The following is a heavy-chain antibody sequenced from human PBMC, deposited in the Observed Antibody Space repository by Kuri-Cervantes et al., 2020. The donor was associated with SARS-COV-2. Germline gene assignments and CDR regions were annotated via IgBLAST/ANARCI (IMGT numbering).Heavy chain of an antibody. CDR1: GFTFNSYN. D-gene: IGHD3-3*01. Sequence: GGSLRLSCTASGFTFNSYNMKWVRQAPGKGLEWVSGIGPSNTYIYYADSVKGRFIISRDNAKNSLYLQMNSLRAEDTAVYYCARADFWSGYYFDYWGQGTLVTVSS. V-gene: IGHV3-21*01. J-gene: IGHJ4*02. CDR3: ARADFWSGYYFDY. CDR2: IGPSNTYI.